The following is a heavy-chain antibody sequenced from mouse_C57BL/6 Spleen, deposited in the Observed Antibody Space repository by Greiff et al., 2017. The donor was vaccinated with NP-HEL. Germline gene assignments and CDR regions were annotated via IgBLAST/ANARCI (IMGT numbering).Heavy chain of an antibody. CDR2: ISSGSSTI. D-gene: IGHD1-1*01. Sequence: EVQGVESGGGLVKPGGSLKLSCAASGFTFSDYGMHWVRQAPEKGLEWVAYISSGSSTIYYADTVKGRFTISKDNAKNTIFLKITSLRSGDTAMYYCARLYDYDSSYLYAMDYWGQRTSVTVSS. V-gene: IGHV5-17*01. CDR1: GFTFSDYG. CDR3: ARLYDYDSSYLYAMDY. J-gene: IGHJ4*01.